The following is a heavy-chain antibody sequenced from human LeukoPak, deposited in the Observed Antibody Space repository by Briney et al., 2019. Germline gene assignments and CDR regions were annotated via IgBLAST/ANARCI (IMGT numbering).Heavy chain of an antibody. CDR1: GGSFSGYY. Sequence: SETLSLTCAVYGGSFSGYYWSWIRQPPGKGLEWIGEINHSGSTNYNPSLKSRVTISVDTPKNQFSLKLSSVTAADTAVYYCARGMGFWSGYVVYWGQGTLVTVSS. CDR3: ARGMGFWSGYVVY. V-gene: IGHV4-34*01. CDR2: INHSGST. J-gene: IGHJ4*02. D-gene: IGHD3-3*01.